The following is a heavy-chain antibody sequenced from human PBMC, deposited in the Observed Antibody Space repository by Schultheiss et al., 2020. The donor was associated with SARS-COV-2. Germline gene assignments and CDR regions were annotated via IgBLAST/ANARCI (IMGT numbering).Heavy chain of an antibody. CDR2: IYSDGRT. Sequence: GESLKISCAASGFTVSSNYMSWVRQAPGKGLEWVSVIYSDGRTYYADSVKGRFTISRDNSNNTVYLQMNSLRAEDTAVYYCARGTWFDPWGQGTLVTVSS. CDR3: ARGTWFDP. J-gene: IGHJ5*02. V-gene: IGHV3-53*01. CDR1: GFTVSSNY.